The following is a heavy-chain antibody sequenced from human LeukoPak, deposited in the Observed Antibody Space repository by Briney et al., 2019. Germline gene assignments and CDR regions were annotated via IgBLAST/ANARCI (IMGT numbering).Heavy chain of an antibody. V-gene: IGHV3-66*01. CDR2: IYSGGST. CDR3: AKSTPYAFDI. Sequence: GGSLRLSCAASGFTVSSNYMSWVRQAPGKGLEWVSLIYSGGSTYYADSVKGRFTISRDNSKNTLYMQMISLRPEDTAMYYCAKSTPYAFDIWGQGTMVTVSS. D-gene: IGHD1-1*01. J-gene: IGHJ3*02. CDR1: GFTVSSNY.